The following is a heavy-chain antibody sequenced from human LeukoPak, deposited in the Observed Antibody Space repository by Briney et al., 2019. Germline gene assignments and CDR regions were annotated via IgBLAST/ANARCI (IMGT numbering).Heavy chain of an antibody. Sequence: PSETLSLTCTVSGGSISSGDYYWSWIRQPPGKGLEWIGYIYYSGSTYYNPSLKSRVTISVDTSKNQFSLKLSSVTAADTAVYYCASGRGVRAATGDSYYYYGMDVWGQGTTVTVSS. CDR2: IYYSGST. CDR3: ASGRGVRAATGDSYYYYGMDV. D-gene: IGHD6-13*01. CDR1: GGSISSGDYY. J-gene: IGHJ6*02. V-gene: IGHV4-30-4*01.